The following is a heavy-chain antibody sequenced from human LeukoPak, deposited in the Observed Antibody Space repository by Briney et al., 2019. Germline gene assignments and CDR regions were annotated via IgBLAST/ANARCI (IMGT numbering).Heavy chain of an antibody. J-gene: IGHJ4*02. CDR2: ISAYNGNT. CDR3: AGGDYGDYVKLYFDY. V-gene: IGHV1-18*01. CDR1: GYTFTSYG. Sequence: ASVKVSCKASGYTFTSYGISWVRQAPGRGLEWMGWISAYNGNTNYAQKLQGRVTMTTDTSTSTAYMELRSLRSDDTAVYYCAGGDYGDYVKLYFDYWGQGTLVTVSS. D-gene: IGHD4-17*01.